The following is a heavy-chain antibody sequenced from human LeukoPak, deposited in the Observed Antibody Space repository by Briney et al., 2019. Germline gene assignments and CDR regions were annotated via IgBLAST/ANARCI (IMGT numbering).Heavy chain of an antibody. CDR3: ARGNGYSSGTGDNWFDP. CDR1: GYTFTSYD. Sequence: ASVKVSCKASGYTFTSYDINCVRQATGQGLEWMGWMNPNSGNTGYTQKFQGRLAMTRNTSVNSAYMELSSLRSEDTAVYYCARGNGYSSGTGDNWFDPWGQGTLVTVSS. V-gene: IGHV1-8*01. CDR2: MNPNSGNT. J-gene: IGHJ5*02. D-gene: IGHD5-18*01.